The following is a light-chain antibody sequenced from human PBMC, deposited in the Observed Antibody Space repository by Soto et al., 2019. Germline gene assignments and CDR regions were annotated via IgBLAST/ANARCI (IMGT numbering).Light chain of an antibody. V-gene: IGKV1-8*01. Sequence: AIRMTQSPSSLSASTGDRVTVTVLASQGISSYLAWYQQKPGKAPKLLIYAASTLQSGVPSRFSGSGSGTDFTLTISCLQSEDFATYYCQQYYSYPPITFGQGTRLEIK. CDR2: AAS. CDR1: QGISSY. J-gene: IGKJ5*01. CDR3: QQYYSYPPIT.